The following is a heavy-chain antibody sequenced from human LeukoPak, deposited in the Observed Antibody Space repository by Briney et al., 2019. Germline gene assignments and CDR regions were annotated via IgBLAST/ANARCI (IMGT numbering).Heavy chain of an antibody. CDR2: IWYDGSNK. J-gene: IGHJ4*02. CDR3: ARDRLEAVSDDDYFDY. Sequence: PGRSLRLSCAASGITFSNHGMHWVRQAPGEGPEWVALIWYDGSNKYYGDSVKGRFTISRDNSKNTVYLQMNSLRAEDTGVYYCARDRLEAVSDDDYFDYWGQGTLVTVSS. CDR1: GITFSNHG. D-gene: IGHD4-17*01. V-gene: IGHV3-33*01.